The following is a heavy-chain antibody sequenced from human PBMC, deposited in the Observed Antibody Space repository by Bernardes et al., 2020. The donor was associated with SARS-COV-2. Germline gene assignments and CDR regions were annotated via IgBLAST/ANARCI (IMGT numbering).Heavy chain of an antibody. CDR2: IKQDGSEK. Sequence: GGSLRLSCAASGFTFSSYWMSWVRQGPGKGLEWVANIKQDGSEKYYVDSVKGRFTISRDNAKNSLYLQMNTLRAEDTAVYYCAKDWVDEYGGIDYWGQGTLVTVSS. D-gene: IGHD4-17*01. V-gene: IGHV3-7*03. J-gene: IGHJ4*02. CDR1: GFTFSSYW. CDR3: AKDWVDEYGGIDY.